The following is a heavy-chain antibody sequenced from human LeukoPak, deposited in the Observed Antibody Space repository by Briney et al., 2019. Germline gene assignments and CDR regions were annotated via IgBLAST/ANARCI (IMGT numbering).Heavy chain of an antibody. V-gene: IGHV4-39*01. CDR1: GGSFSGSTHL. CDR2: ISYGGSA. D-gene: IGHD5-18*01. CDR3: ARRGCTGGYTYAAFDI. J-gene: IGHJ3*02. Sequence: PSETLSLTCTVSGGSFSGSTHLSGWIRQPPGKGLEWIGSISYGGSAYYNPSLKSRVTISVDTSKNQFSLKLTSVSAADTAMYYCARRGCTGGYTYAAFDIWGQGTMVTVSS.